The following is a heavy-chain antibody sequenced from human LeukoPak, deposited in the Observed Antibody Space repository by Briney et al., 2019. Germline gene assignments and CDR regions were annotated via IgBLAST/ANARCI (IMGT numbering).Heavy chain of an antibody. CDR3: ARTPYYYDSSGYYQEYGMDV. J-gene: IGHJ6*02. CDR2: ISSSGTII. V-gene: IGHV3-48*03. CDR1: GFTFSSYE. Sequence: SGGSLRLSCAASGFTFSSYEMNWVRQAPGKGLEWLSYISSSGTIIYYADSVKGRFTISRDNAKNSLYLQMNSLRAEDTAVYYCARTPYYYDSSGYYQEYGMDVWGQGTTVTVSS. D-gene: IGHD3-22*01.